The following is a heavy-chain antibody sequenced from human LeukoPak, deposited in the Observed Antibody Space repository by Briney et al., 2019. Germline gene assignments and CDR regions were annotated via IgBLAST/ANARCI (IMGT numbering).Heavy chain of an antibody. CDR2: IYYMGST. D-gene: IGHD1-1*01. V-gene: IGHV4-59*01. J-gene: IGHJ3*02. CDR1: GGSISSYY. CDR3: ARAHKLNAFDI. Sequence: PSETRSLTCTVPGGSISSYYWSWIRQPPGKGLEWIGYIYYMGSTNYKPPLKSRVTISVDTSKNQFSLNLRSVTAADPAVYYCARAHKLNAFDIWGQGTMVTVSS.